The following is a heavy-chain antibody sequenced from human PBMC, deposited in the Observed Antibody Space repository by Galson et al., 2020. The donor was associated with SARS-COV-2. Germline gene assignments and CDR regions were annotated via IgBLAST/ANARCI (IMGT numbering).Heavy chain of an antibody. D-gene: IGHD3-22*01. V-gene: IGHV3-73*01. Sequence: GGSLRLSCAASGFTFSGFVMHWVRQASGKGLEWVGRIRSKPNSYATAYAASVKGRFTVSRDDAMNTAYLQMNSLQTEDTAVYYCTSYYDNSFSSAYWYFDLWGRGTLVTVSS. CDR1: GFTFSGFV. J-gene: IGHJ2*01. CDR2: IRSKPNSYAT. CDR3: TSYYDNSFSSAYWYFDL.